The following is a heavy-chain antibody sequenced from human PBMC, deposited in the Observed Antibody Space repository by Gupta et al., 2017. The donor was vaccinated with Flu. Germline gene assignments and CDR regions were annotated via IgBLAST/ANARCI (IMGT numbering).Heavy chain of an antibody. CDR2: ISGSGGST. CDR3: AKSVDQGYSSGWYGSCWFDP. Sequence: EVQLLESGGGLVQPGGSLRLSCAASGFTFSSYAMSWVRQAPGKGLEWVSAISGSGGSTYYADSVKGRFTISRDNSKNTLYLQMNSLRAEDTAVYYCAKSVDQGYSSGWYGSCWFDPWGQGTLVTVSS. CDR1: GFTFSSYA. D-gene: IGHD6-19*01. V-gene: IGHV3-23*01. J-gene: IGHJ5*02.